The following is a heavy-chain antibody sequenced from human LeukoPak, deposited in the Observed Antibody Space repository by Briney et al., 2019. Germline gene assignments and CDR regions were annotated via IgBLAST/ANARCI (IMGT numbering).Heavy chain of an antibody. D-gene: IGHD3-22*01. CDR1: GGTFSSYA. V-gene: IGHV1-69*13. CDR3: ARFYYDSSGQSLPFDY. J-gene: IGHJ4*02. Sequence: ASVKVSCKASGGTFSSYAISWVRQAPGQGLEWMGGIIPIFGTANYAQEFQGRVTITADESTSTAYMELSSLRSEDTAVYYCARFYYDSSGQSLPFDYWGQGTLVTVSS. CDR2: IIPIFGTA.